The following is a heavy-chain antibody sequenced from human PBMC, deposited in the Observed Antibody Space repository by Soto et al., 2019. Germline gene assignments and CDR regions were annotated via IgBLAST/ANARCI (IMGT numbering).Heavy chain of an antibody. Sequence: SETLSLTCTVSGGSISSGGYYWCWLRQHPGKGLEWIGYIYYSGSTYYNPSLKSRVTISVDTSKNQFSLKLSSVTAADTAVYYCASQDLNRRSWARGSFDIWDKRLMGTLS. V-gene: IGHV4-31*03. CDR2: IYYSGST. CDR3: ASQDLNRRSWARGSFDI. D-gene: IGHD6-13*01. J-gene: IGHJ3*02. CDR1: GGSISSGGYY.